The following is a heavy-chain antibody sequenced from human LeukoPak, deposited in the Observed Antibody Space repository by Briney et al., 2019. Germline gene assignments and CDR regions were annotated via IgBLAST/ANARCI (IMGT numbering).Heavy chain of an antibody. Sequence: GGSLRLSCAASGFTFSSYAMSWVRQAPGKGLEWVSAISGSGGSTYYADSVKGRFTISRDNAKNSLYLQMNSLRAEDTAVYYCAREPFNWNYGGLDYWGQGTLVTVSS. J-gene: IGHJ4*02. V-gene: IGHV3-23*01. CDR3: AREPFNWNYGGLDY. CDR1: GFTFSSYA. D-gene: IGHD1-7*01. CDR2: ISGSGGST.